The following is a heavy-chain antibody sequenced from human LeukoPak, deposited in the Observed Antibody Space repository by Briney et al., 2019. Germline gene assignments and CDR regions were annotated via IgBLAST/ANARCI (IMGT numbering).Heavy chain of an antibody. V-gene: IGHV4-59*01. CDR3: ARASAYGSGRDFDY. CDR1: GGSISSYY. J-gene: IGHJ4*02. CDR2: IYYSGST. D-gene: IGHD3-10*01. Sequence: ETLSLTCTVSGGSISSYYWSWIRQPPGKGLEWIGYIYYSGSTNYNPSLKSRVTISVDTSRNQFSLKLSSVTAADTAVYYCARASAYGSGRDFDYWGQGTLVTVSS.